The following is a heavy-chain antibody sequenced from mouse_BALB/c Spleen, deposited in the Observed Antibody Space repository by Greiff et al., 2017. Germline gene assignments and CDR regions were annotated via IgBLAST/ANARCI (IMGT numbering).Heavy chain of an antibody. D-gene: IGHD2-1*01. CDR3: ALYGNYQAWFAY. CDR1: GYSITSGYS. J-gene: IGHJ3*01. CDR2: IHYSGST. V-gene: IGHV3-1*02. Sequence: VQLQQSGPDLVKPSQSLSLTCTVTGYSITSGYSWHWIRQFPGNKLEWVGYIHYSGSTNYNPSLKSRISITRDTSKNQFFLQLNSVTTEDTATYYCALYGNYQAWFAYWGQGTLVTVSA.